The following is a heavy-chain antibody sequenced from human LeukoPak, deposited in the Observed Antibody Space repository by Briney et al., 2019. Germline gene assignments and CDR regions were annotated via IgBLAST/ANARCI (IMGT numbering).Heavy chain of an antibody. CDR3: ARDYASGEAVAGYFDY. CDR2: INAGNGNT. V-gene: IGHV1-3*01. D-gene: IGHD6-19*01. CDR1: GYTLTELS. Sequence: GASVKVSCKVSGYTLTELSMHWVRQAPGQRLEWMGWINAGNGNTKYSQKFQGRVTITRDTSASTAYMELSSLRSEDTAVYYCARDYASGEAVAGYFDYWGQGTLVTVSS. J-gene: IGHJ4*02.